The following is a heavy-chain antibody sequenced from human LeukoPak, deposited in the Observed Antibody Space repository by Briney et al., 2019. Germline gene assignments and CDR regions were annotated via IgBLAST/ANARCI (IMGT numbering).Heavy chain of an antibody. CDR3: ASGKYRYGDNWFDP. Sequence: GGSLRLSCAASGFTFSSYAMHWVRQAPGKGLEWVAVISYDGSNKYYADSVKGRFTISRDNSKNTLYLQMNSLRAEDTAVYFCASGKYRYGDNWFDPWGQGTLVTVS. CDR2: ISYDGSNK. CDR1: GFTFSSYA. V-gene: IGHV3-30*04. D-gene: IGHD5-18*01. J-gene: IGHJ5*02.